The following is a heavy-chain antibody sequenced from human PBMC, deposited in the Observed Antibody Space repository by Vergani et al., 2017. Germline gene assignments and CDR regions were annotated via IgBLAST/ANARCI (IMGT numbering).Heavy chain of an antibody. J-gene: IGHJ4*02. Sequence: QVQLVQSGAEVKKPGASVKVSCKASGYTFTGYYMHWVRQAPGQGLEWMGWINPNSGGTNYAQKFQGRVTMTRETSISTAYMERSRLRSDDTAVYYCARGGYCSGGSCYMLYWGQGTLVTVSS. CDR2: INPNSGGT. D-gene: IGHD2-15*01. CDR3: ARGGYCSGGSCYMLY. V-gene: IGHV1-2*02. CDR1: GYTFTGYY.